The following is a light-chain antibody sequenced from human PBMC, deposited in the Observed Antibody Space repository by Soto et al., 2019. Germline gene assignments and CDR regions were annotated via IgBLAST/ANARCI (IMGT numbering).Light chain of an antibody. Sequence: LVMTQTPLSLSVSPGQPASISYKSRQSLLHSDGKTYFFWYLQKPGQSPQLLIYEVSTRVSGVPDRFSGSGSGTDFTLEISRVETDDVGIYYCMQSTQLPPTFGQGTRLEIK. J-gene: IGKJ5*01. V-gene: IGKV2D-29*02. CDR3: MQSTQLPPT. CDR2: EVS. CDR1: QSLLHSDGKTY.